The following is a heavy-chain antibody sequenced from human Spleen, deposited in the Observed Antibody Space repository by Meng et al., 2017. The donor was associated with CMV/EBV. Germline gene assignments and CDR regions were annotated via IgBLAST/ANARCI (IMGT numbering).Heavy chain of an antibody. J-gene: IGHJ4*02. CDR3: ATGSTLDY. CDR1: GFTFSSYS. V-gene: IGHV3-21*01. Sequence: SLRLSCAASGFTFSSYSMNWVRQAPGKGLEWVSSISSSSSYIYYADSVKGRFTISRDNAKTSVYLLMNSLTAEDTAIYYCATGSTLDYWGQGTLVTVSS. CDR2: ISSSSSYI.